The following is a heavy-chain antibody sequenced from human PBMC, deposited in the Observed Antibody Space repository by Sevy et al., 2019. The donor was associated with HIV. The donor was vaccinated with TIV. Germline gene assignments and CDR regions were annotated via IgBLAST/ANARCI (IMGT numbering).Heavy chain of an antibody. CDR1: GFIFSSYG. CDR2: ISYDGSGK. CDR3: VKGGVTWELLDY. J-gene: IGHJ4*02. V-gene: IGHV3-30*18. D-gene: IGHD1-26*01. Sequence: GGSLRLSCAASGFIFSSYGMHWVRQAPGKGLEWVTIISYDGSGKYYADSVKGRFTISRDNSENILYLQMNSLSTDDTAVYYCVKGGVTWELLDYWGQGTLVTVSS.